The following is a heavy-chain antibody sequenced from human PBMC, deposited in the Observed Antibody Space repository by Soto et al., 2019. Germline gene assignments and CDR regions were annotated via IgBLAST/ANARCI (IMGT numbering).Heavy chain of an antibody. J-gene: IGHJ5*02. CDR1: GGSVSSGSYY. V-gene: IGHV4-61*01. D-gene: IGHD6-19*01. CDR2: IYYSGST. CDR3: ARVVAVAGNWFDP. Sequence: QVQLQESGPGLVKPSETLSLTCTVSGGSVSSGSYYWSWIRQPPGKGLEWIGYIYYSGSTNYNPSRKSRVTISVDTSKHQFSLKLSSVTAADTAVYYCARVVAVAGNWFDPWGQGTLVTVSS.